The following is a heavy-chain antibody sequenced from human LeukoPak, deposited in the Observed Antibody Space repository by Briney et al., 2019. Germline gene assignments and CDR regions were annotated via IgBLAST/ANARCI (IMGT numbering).Heavy chain of an antibody. V-gene: IGHV4-39*07. Sequence: SETLSLTCTVSGGSISSSSYYWGWIRQPPGKGLEWIGSIYYSGSTYYNPSLKSRVTISVDTSKNQFSLKLSSVTAADTAVYYCARGEANWFDPWGQGTLVTVSS. CDR2: IYYSGST. J-gene: IGHJ5*02. CDR3: ARGEANWFDP. CDR1: GGSISSSSYY.